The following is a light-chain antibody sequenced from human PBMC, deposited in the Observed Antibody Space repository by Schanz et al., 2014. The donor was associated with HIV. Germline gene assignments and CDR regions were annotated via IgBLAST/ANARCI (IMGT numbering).Light chain of an antibody. CDR2: DAS. V-gene: IGKV1-33*01. J-gene: IGKJ5*01. CDR1: QGISNY. CDR3: QHYDDLPYA. Sequence: DIQMTQSPSSLSASVGDRVTITCRASQGISNYLAWYQQKPGKAPKLLMYDASTLNTGVPSRFSGSGSGTDFTFTISSLQPEDFATYYCQHYDDLPYAFGQGTRVEIK.